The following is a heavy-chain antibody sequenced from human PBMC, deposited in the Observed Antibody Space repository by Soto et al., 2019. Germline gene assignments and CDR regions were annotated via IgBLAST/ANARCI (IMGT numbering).Heavy chain of an antibody. CDR3: ARPYGDYPGYYGMDV. CDR1: GGSISSSSYY. J-gene: IGHJ6*02. CDR2: INYSGST. V-gene: IGHV4-39*01. D-gene: IGHD4-17*01. Sequence: PSETLSLTCTVSGGSISSSSYYWGWIRQPPGKGLEWIGSINYSGSTYYNPSLKSRVTISVDTSKNQFSLKLSSVTAADTAVYYCARPYGDYPGYYGMDVWGQGTTVTVS.